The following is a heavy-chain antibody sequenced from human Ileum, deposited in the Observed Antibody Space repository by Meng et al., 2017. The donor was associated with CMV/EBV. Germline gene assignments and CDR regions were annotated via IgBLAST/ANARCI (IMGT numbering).Heavy chain of an antibody. D-gene: IGHD3-22*01. CDR2: ISSSGNT. Sequence: QVHLQELGPGLVRPSETLSLPCTVSGDSISNYYWSWIRQPAGKKLEWIGRISSSGNTNYTPSLKSRVIMSLDTSNNQFFLKLTSVTAADTALYYCARGESRGYYYFDYWGQGILVTVSS. CDR3: ARGESRGYYYFDY. CDR1: GDSISNYY. V-gene: IGHV4-4*07. J-gene: IGHJ4*02.